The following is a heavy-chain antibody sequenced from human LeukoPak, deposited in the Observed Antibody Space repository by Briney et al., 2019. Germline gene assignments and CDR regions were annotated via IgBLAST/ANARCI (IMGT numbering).Heavy chain of an antibody. V-gene: IGHV4-34*01. CDR3: ASYDSSGFYAFDI. D-gene: IGHD3-22*01. CDR1: GGSFSGYY. CDR2: INHSGST. J-gene: IGHJ3*02. Sequence: SETLSLTFAVYGGSFSGYYWSWIRQPPGKGLEWIGEINHSGSTNYNPSLKSRVTISVDTSKNQFSLKLSSVTAADTAVYYCASYDSSGFYAFDIWGQGTMVTVSS.